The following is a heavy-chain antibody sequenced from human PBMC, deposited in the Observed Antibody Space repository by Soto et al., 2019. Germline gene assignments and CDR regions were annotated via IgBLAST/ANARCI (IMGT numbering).Heavy chain of an antibody. Sequence: QVKLVESGGGVVQPGGSLRLSFAASGFGFDAYGIHWVRRAPGKGLEWVAVITYDGSHQYYRDSVKGRFTIFRDNVRKTMFLQMDNVQPEDTAMYFCARGSQYNYGPLAYFDYWGQGTLVTVSS. CDR3: ARGSQYNYGPLAYFDY. CDR1: GFGFDAYG. J-gene: IGHJ4*02. V-gene: IGHV3-30*03. D-gene: IGHD5-18*01. CDR2: ITYDGSHQ.